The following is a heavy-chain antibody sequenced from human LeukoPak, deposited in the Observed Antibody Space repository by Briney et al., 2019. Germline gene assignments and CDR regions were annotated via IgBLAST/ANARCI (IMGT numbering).Heavy chain of an antibody. CDR1: GFTFDDYA. CDR2: ISWNSGSI. Sequence: GGSLRLSCAASGFTFDDYAMHWVRQAPGKGLEWVSGISWNSGSIGYADSVKGRFTISRDNAKNSLYLQMNSLRAEDTALYYCAKDTDGAAAGTTWGHWGQGTLVTVSP. J-gene: IGHJ4*02. D-gene: IGHD6-13*01. V-gene: IGHV3-9*01. CDR3: AKDTDGAAAGTTWGH.